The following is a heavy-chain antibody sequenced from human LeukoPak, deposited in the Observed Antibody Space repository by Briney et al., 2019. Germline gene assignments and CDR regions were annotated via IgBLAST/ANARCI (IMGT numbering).Heavy chain of an antibody. CDR2: IYYSGST. V-gene: IGHV4-59*01. CDR1: GGSISSYY. CDR3: AGGGSGSYYYPVAFDI. D-gene: IGHD1-26*01. J-gene: IGHJ3*02. Sequence: SETLSLTCTDSGGSISSYYWSCIRQPPGKGLEWIGYIYYSGSTNYNPSLKSRVTISVDTSKNQFSLKLSSVTAADTAVYYCAGGGSGSYYYPVAFDIWGQGTMVTVSS.